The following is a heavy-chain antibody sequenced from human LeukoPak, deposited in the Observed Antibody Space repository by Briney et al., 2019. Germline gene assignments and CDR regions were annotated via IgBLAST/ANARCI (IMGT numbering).Heavy chain of an antibody. CDR2: ISGSGGST. J-gene: IGHJ4*02. D-gene: IGHD6-6*01. V-gene: IGHV3-23*01. Sequence: PGGSLRLSCPASGFTFSSYAMSWVRQAPGKGLEWVSAISGSGGSTYYADSVKGRFTISRDNSKNTLYLQMNSLRAEDTAVYYCAKSTRIAARGRNYFDYWGQGTLVTVSS. CDR3: AKSTRIAARGRNYFDY. CDR1: GFTFSSYA.